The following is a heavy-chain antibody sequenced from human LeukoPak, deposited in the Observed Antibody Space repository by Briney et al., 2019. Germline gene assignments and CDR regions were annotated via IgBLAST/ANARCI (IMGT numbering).Heavy chain of an antibody. CDR3: ASLQYSSGWPFDY. CDR2: IYYSGST. Sequence: PSETLSLTCTVSGGSVSSGSYYWGWIRQPPGKGLEWIGSIYYSGSTYYNPSLKSRVTISVDMSKNQFSLKLSSVTAADTAVYYCASLQYSSGWPFDYWGQGTLVTVSS. J-gene: IGHJ4*02. D-gene: IGHD6-19*01. CDR1: GGSVSSGSYY. V-gene: IGHV4-39*01.